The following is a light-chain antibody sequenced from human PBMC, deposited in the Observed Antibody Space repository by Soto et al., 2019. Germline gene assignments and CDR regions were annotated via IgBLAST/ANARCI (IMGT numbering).Light chain of an antibody. CDR2: GNS. CDR1: SSNIGAGYD. J-gene: IGLJ1*01. CDR3: QSYDRSLSGSYV. V-gene: IGLV1-40*01. Sequence: QPVLTQPPSVSGAPGQRVTISCTGSSSNIGAGYDVHWYQHRPGTAPKLLIFGNSNRPSGVPDRFSGSKSGTSASLAITGLQAEDEADYYCQSYDRSLSGSYVFGTGTKLTVL.